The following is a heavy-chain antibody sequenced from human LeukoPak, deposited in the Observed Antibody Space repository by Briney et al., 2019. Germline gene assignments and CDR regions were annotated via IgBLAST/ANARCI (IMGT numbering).Heavy chain of an antibody. CDR2: ISSSSSYI. D-gene: IGHD2-2*01. CDR1: GFTFSRYS. J-gene: IGHJ4*02. Sequence: GGSLRLSCAASGFTFSRYSMNWVRQAPGKGLEWVSSISSSSSYIYYADSVKGRFTISRDNAKNSLYLQMNSLRAEDTAVYYCARDPDIVVVPAAMDDGGFDYWGQGTLVTVSS. CDR3: ARDPDIVVVPAAMDDGGFDY. V-gene: IGHV3-21*01.